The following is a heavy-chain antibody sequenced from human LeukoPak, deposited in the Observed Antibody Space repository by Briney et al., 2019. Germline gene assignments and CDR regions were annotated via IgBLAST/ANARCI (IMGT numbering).Heavy chain of an antibody. V-gene: IGHV4-39*07. D-gene: IGHD3-22*01. Sequence: PSETLSLTCTVSGGSISGSRYYWGWIRQPPGKGLEWIANIYYSGYTYYNPSPKSRVTISVDTSKNQFSLKLSSVTAADTAVYYCARGKFRYDSSGYYYYFDYWGQGTLVTVSS. CDR1: GGSISGSRYY. CDR3: ARGKFRYDSSGYYYYFDY. J-gene: IGHJ4*02. CDR2: IYYSGYT.